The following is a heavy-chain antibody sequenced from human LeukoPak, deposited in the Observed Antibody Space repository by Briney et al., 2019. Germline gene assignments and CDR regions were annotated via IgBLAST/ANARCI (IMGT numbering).Heavy chain of an antibody. CDR3: VKVAKYYYGSETYYFFEH. V-gene: IGHV3-7*01. Sequence: GGSLRLSCVASGFTFTNNWMTWVRQVPGKGLEWVANIKPDDSEIYYVASVKGRFTISRDNAKNSLDLQMNSLRVEDTGIYYCVKVAKYYYGSETYYFFEHWGQGTPVTASS. CDR2: IKPDDSEI. CDR1: GFTFTNNW. D-gene: IGHD3-10*01. J-gene: IGHJ4*02.